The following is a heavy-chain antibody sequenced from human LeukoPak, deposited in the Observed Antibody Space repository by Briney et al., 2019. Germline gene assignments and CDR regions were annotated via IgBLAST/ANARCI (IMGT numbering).Heavy chain of an antibody. Sequence: ASVKVSCKASGGTFSSYAISWVRQAPGQGLEWMGWISAYNGNTNYAQKLQGRVTMTTDTSTSTAYMELRSLRSDDTAVYYCARVGAAAAGPGKFDPWGQGTLVTVSS. CDR2: ISAYNGNT. V-gene: IGHV1-18*01. CDR3: ARVGAAAAGPGKFDP. D-gene: IGHD6-13*01. J-gene: IGHJ5*02. CDR1: GGTFSSYA.